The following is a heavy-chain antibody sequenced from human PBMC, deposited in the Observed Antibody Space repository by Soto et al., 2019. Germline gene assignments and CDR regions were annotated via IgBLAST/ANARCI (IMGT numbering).Heavy chain of an antibody. D-gene: IGHD3-3*01. Sequence: PGGSLRLSCAASGFTFSSYGMHWVRQAPGKGLEWVAVIWYDGSNKYYADSVKGRFTISRDNSKNTLYLQMNSLRADDTAVYYCARDSYDFWSGPGYYYGMDVWGQGTTVTV. CDR3: ARDSYDFWSGPGYYYGMDV. CDR1: GFTFSSYG. V-gene: IGHV3-33*01. CDR2: IWYDGSNK. J-gene: IGHJ6*02.